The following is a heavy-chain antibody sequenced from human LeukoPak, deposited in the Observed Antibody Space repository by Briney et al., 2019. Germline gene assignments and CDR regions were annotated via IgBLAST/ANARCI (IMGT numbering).Heavy chain of an antibody. CDR2: LNPNTGGT. CDR1: GYTFTGYY. Sequence: ASVKVSCKTSGYTFTGYYMHWVRQAPGQGLEWMGWLNPNTGGTKYAQKFQGRVTMTRDTSISTAYMELSRMISDDTAIYYCARNALGLSYWGQGTLVTVSS. J-gene: IGHJ4*02. V-gene: IGHV1-2*02. CDR3: ARNALGLSY. D-gene: IGHD2-8*01.